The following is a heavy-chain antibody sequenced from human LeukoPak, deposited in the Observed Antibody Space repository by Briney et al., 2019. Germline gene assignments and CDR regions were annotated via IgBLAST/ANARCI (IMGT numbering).Heavy chain of an antibody. D-gene: IGHD5-24*01. Sequence: SETLSLTCAVYGGSFSGCFWSWIRQPPGKGLEWIGEINHSGSTNYNPSLKSRVTISVDTSKNQFSLNLSSVTAADTAVYYCARLPNGWLQLGAFDIWGRGTMVTVSS. J-gene: IGHJ3*02. CDR3: ARLPNGWLQLGAFDI. V-gene: IGHV4-34*01. CDR1: GGSFSGCF. CDR2: INHSGST.